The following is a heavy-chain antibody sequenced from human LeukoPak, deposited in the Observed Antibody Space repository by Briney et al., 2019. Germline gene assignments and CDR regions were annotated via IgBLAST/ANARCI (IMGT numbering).Heavy chain of an antibody. D-gene: IGHD2-2*01. J-gene: IGHJ4*02. CDR3: TKDHPDCRGTSCLLFDS. Sequence: PGGSLRLSCAASGFTFSSYAMSGLRQAPGKGLEGVSMITSGGGSTYHADSVKGRFTISRDNSKNTLYLQMTSLRAEDTAVYYCTKDHPDCRGTSCLLFDSWGQGTLVTVSS. V-gene: IGHV3-23*01. CDR1: GFTFSSYA. CDR2: ITSGGGST.